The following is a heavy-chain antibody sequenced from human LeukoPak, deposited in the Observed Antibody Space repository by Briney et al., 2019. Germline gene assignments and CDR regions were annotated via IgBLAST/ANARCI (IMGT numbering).Heavy chain of an antibody. J-gene: IGHJ4*02. CDR3: AREPPGY. CDR1: GGSVTSGNYY. V-gene: IGHV4-61*02. Sequence: SETLSLTCTVSGGSVTSGNYYWNWIRQPAGKGLEWIGRIYTNGGASYNPSLKSRVTISIDASKNQFSLELSSVTAADTAVYYCAREPPGYWGQGILVTVSS. CDR2: IYTNGGA.